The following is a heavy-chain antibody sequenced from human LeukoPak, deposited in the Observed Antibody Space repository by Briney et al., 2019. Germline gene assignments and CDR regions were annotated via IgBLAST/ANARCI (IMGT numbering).Heavy chain of an antibody. Sequence: GGSLRLSCAASRFTFSSYSMNWVRQAPGKGVEWVSSISSSGSYIYYADSVKGRFTISRDNAKNSLYLQMNSLRAEDTAVYYCAELGITMIGGVWGKGTTVTISS. D-gene: IGHD3-10*02. CDR3: AELGITMIGGV. CDR1: RFTFSSYS. J-gene: IGHJ6*04. V-gene: IGHV3-21*01. CDR2: ISSSGSYI.